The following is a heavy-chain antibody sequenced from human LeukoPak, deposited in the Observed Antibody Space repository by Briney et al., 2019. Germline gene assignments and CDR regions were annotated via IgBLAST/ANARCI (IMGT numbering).Heavy chain of an antibody. CDR3: ARGNYDTRGYFSYYFDY. J-gene: IGHJ4*02. CDR1: GDSVSNNIAT. CDR2: TFYRSEWYT. V-gene: IGHV6-1*01. D-gene: IGHD3-22*01. Sequence: SQTLSLTCDVSGDSVSNNIATWNWIRQSPSGGLGWLGRTFYRSEWYTDYAVSVKSRITINPDTSKNAFSLQLNSVTPEDTAVYYCARGNYDTRGYFSYYFDYWGQGTLVTVSS.